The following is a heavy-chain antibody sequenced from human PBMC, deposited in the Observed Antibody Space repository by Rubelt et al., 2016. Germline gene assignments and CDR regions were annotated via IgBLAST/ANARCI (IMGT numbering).Heavy chain of an antibody. CDR1: GYTFTSYG. CDR3: ARDPYGDRHHDY. Sequence: QVQLVQSGAEVKKPGASVKVSCKASGYTFTSYGISWVRQAPGQGLEWMGWISAYNGNTNYAEKIQGRATMTPDTSTRTAYMERRSLRSDDTAVYYCARDPYGDRHHDYWGQGTLVTVSS. J-gene: IGHJ4*02. V-gene: IGHV1-18*01. CDR2: ISAYNGNT. D-gene: IGHD4-17*01.